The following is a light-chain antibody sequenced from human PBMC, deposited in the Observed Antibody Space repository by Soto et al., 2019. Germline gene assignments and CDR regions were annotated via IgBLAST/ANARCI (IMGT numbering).Light chain of an antibody. V-gene: IGLV2-8*01. CDR3: SSYAGGNNAYV. CDR2: EVT. J-gene: IGLJ1*01. CDR1: SSDVGGYNY. Sequence: QSVLTQPPSASGSPGQSVTISCTGASSDVGGYNYVSWYQQHPGKAPKLMIYEVTKRPSGVPDRFSGSKSGNTASLTVSGLQPEDEADYSWSSYAGGNNAYVFGPGTKVTVL.